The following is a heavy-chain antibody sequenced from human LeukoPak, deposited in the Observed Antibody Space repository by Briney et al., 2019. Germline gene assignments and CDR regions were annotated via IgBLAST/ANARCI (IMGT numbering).Heavy chain of an antibody. V-gene: IGHV1-18*04. CDR3: ARDLGEDTTMIFFDF. Sequence: VASVKVSCKASGYTFTGYYMHWVRQAPGQGLEWMGWSSAYNGNTKYAQNVQGRVTMTADTSTDTAYMELRSLRSDDTAVYYCARDLGEDTTMIFFDFWGQGTLVTVSS. D-gene: IGHD5-18*01. J-gene: IGHJ4*02. CDR1: GYTFTGYY. CDR2: SSAYNGNT.